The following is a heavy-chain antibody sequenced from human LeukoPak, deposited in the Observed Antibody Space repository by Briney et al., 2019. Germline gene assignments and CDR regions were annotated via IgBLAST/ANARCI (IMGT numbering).Heavy chain of an antibody. CDR1: GFTFSNAW. CDR2: IKSKTDGGTA. CDR3: TTGMYSSGWL. V-gene: IGHV3-15*01. J-gene: IGHJ4*02. D-gene: IGHD6-19*01. Sequence: GGSLRLSCAASGFTFSNAWMSWIRQAPGKGLEWIGRIKSKTDGGTADYAAPVKGRFGISRDDSKNTLHLQMNSLKTEDTAAYYCTTGMYSSGWLWGQGTLVTVSS.